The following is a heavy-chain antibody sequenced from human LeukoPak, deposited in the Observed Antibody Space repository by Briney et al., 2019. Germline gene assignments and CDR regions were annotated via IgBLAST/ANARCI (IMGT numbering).Heavy chain of an antibody. J-gene: IGHJ4*02. V-gene: IGHV3-23*01. CDR3: AKAAPLFLWFGDYKPKTSYYFDS. CDR1: GYTFSSYA. CDR2: ISGTGDNT. D-gene: IGHD3-10*01. Sequence: GGSLRLSCVASGYTFSSYAMNWVRQAPGKGLEWVSAISGTGDNTYYADSVKGRFTISRDNSNNTLYLQMNSLRAEDTAVYYCAKAAPLFLWFGDYKPKTSYYFDSWGQGTLVTVSS.